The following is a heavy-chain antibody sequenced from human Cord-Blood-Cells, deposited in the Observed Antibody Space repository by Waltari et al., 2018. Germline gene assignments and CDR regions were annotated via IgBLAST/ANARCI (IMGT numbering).Heavy chain of an antibody. D-gene: IGHD1-26*01. CDR2: INHSGST. CDR1: GGSFSGYY. J-gene: IGHJ4*02. CDR3: AREPVRMGDY. V-gene: IGHV4-34*01. Sequence: QVQLQQWGAGLLKPSETLSLTCAVYGGSFSGYYWSWIRQPPGKGLEWIGEINHSGSTNYNPCLKSRVTISVDTSKNQFSLKLSSVTAADTAVYYCAREPVRMGDYWGQGTLVTVSS.